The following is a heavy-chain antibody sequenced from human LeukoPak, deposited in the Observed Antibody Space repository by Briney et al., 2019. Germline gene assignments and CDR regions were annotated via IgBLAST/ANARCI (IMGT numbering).Heavy chain of an antibody. CDR2: IYTSGST. CDR3: ASSRGHFWSGSYYFDY. Sequence: SETLSLTCTVSGGSISSYYWSWIRQPAGKGLEWIGRIYTSGSTNYNPSLKSRVTISVDTSKNPFSLKMSSVTAADTAVYYCASSRGHFWSGSYYFDYWGQGTLVTVSS. CDR1: GGSISSYY. J-gene: IGHJ4*02. D-gene: IGHD3-3*02. V-gene: IGHV4-4*07.